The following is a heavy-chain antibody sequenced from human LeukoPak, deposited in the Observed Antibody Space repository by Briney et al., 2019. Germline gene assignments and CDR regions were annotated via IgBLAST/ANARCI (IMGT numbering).Heavy chain of an antibody. CDR3: ARLRVTTGFDY. D-gene: IGHD2-21*02. V-gene: IGHV4-39*01. CDR2: IYYSDIT. CDR1: DGSITRSSYY. Sequence: SETLSLTCTVSDGSITRSSYYWGWIRQTPGEGLDWIGSIYYSDITYYNPSLQGRVTMSVDTSKTQFSLKLNSVTAAETAVYYGARLRVTTGFDYWDQGVPVTVSS. J-gene: IGHJ4*02.